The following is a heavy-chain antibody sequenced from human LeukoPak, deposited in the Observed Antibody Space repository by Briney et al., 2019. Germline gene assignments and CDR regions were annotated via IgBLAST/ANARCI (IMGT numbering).Heavy chain of an antibody. D-gene: IGHD3-22*01. CDR2: IYSGGST. J-gene: IGHJ6*03. Sequence: GGSLRLSCAASGFTFSSYWMSWVRQAPGKGLEWVSVIYSGGSTYYADSVKGRFTISRDNSKNTLYLQMNSLRAEDTAVYYCARVRYYYDSSGYPMDVWGKGTTVTISS. CDR3: ARVRYYYDSSGYPMDV. V-gene: IGHV3-66*01. CDR1: GFTFSSYW.